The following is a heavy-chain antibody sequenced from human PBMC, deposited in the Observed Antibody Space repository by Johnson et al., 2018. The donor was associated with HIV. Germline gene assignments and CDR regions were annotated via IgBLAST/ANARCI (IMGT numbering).Heavy chain of an antibody. CDR1: GFTFSGYW. Sequence: EVQLVESGGGVVQPGRSLRLSCVASGFTFSGYWMTWVRQAPGKGLEWVSYISSGGSTIYSADSVKGRFTISRDNAKNSLYLQMNSLKIEDTAVYYCTTDGLRTIDAFDIWGQGTMVTVSS. J-gene: IGHJ3*02. CDR3: TTDGLRTIDAFDI. CDR2: ISSGGSTI. V-gene: IGHV3-48*04. D-gene: IGHD5-12*01.